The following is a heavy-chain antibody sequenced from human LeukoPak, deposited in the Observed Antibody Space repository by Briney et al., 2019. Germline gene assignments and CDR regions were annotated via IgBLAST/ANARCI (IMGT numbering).Heavy chain of an antibody. V-gene: IGHV4-34*01. J-gene: IGHJ4*02. CDR2: INHSGST. D-gene: IGHD5-18*01. Sequence: TTSETLSLTCAVYGGSFSGYYWSWIRQPPGKGLEWIGEINHSGSTNYNPSLKSRVTISVDTSKNQFSLKLSSVTAADTAVYYCARGLSYGSTLDYWGQGTLVTVSS. CDR3: ARGLSYGSTLDY. CDR1: GGSFSGYY.